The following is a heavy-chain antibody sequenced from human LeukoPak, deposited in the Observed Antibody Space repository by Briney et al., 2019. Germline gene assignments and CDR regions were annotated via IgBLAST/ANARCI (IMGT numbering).Heavy chain of an antibody. D-gene: IGHD3-22*01. CDR2: LWFDRSNT. J-gene: IGHJ2*01. CDR1: GFTFSSYG. Sequence: GGSLRLSCAASGFTFSSYGMHWVRQAPGKGLGRVAVLWFDRSNTYYADSVKGRFTISRDNSKNTLYLQMNSLRAEDTAVYYCAKDPYYYDSSDYLRDVRGYFDLWGRGTLVTVSS. V-gene: IGHV3-33*06. CDR3: AKDPYYYDSSDYLRDVRGYFDL.